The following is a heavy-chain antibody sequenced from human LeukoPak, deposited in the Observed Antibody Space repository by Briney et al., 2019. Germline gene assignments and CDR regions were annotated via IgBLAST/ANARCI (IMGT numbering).Heavy chain of an antibody. J-gene: IGHJ5*02. D-gene: IGHD2-2*01. Sequence: GASLQISCKGSGYSFTSYWIGWVRQMPGKGLEWMGIIYPGDSDTRYSPSFQGQVTISADKSISTAYLQWSSLKASDTAMYYCARAKYCSSTSCSINWFDPWGQGTLVTVSS. CDR1: GYSFTSYW. CDR3: ARAKYCSSTSCSINWFDP. V-gene: IGHV5-51*01. CDR2: IYPGDSDT.